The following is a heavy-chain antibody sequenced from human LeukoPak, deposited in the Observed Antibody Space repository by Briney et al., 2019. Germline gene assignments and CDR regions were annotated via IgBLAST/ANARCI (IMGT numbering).Heavy chain of an antibody. CDR1: GFTFSSYN. D-gene: IGHD1-26*01. CDR2: ITTSGGTI. V-gene: IGHV3-48*02. CDR3: ARRIVGAFPFDY. Sequence: LPGGSLRLSCAASGFTFSSYNMNWVRQAPGKGLEWISYITTSGGTIYYADSVKGRFTISRDNAKNSLYLQMNSLRDEDTAVYYCARRIVGAFPFDYWGQGTLVTVSS. J-gene: IGHJ4*02.